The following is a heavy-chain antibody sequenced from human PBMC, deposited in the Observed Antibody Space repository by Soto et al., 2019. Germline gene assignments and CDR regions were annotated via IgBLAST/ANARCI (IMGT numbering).Heavy chain of an antibody. J-gene: IGHJ4*02. D-gene: IGHD2-2*01. CDR3: ARGQHDIVLVPGDY. Sequence: QVQLVQSGAEVKKPGASVKVSCKASGYAFTDYAMHWVRQAPGQRLEWMGWINAGNGNTKYSQTFQGRVAITRDTSASTAYMEVSSLRSEDTAVYYCARGQHDIVLVPGDYWGQGTLVTVSS. CDR2: INAGNGNT. CDR1: GYAFTDYA. V-gene: IGHV1-3*01.